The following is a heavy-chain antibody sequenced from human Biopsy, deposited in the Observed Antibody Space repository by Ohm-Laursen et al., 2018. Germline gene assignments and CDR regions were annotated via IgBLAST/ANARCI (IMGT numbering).Heavy chain of an antibody. CDR3: ARSTYYYESSGTRRGLDI. J-gene: IGHJ3*02. CDR1: RFTFSDYF. CDR2: IDSGGYT. V-gene: IGHV3-53*01. D-gene: IGHD3-22*01. Sequence: SLRLSCAATRFTFSDYFMSGIRQAPGKGLEWVSVIDSGGYTHYTDSVKGRFTISRDNSKNTLYLQMNNLSAEDTAVYYCARSTYYYESSGTRRGLDIWGQGTMVTVSS.